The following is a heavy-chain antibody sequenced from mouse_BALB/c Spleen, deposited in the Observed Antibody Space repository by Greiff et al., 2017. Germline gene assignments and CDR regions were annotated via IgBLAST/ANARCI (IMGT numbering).Heavy chain of an antibody. Sequence: VQLQQSGAELAKPGASVKMSCKASGYTFTSYWMHWVKQRPGQGLEWIGYINPSTGYTEYNQKFKDKATLTADKSSSTAYMQLSSLTSEDSAVYYCEAYYRDGDAMDYWGQGTSVTVSS. CDR3: EAYYRDGDAMDY. CDR2: INPSTGYT. CDR1: GYTFTSYW. D-gene: IGHD2-14*01. V-gene: IGHV1-7*01. J-gene: IGHJ4*01.